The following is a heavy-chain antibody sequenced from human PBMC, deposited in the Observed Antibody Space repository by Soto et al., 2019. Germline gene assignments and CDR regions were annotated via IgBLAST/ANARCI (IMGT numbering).Heavy chain of an antibody. CDR1: GFTFSGSA. V-gene: IGHV3-73*01. D-gene: IGHD3-10*01. CDR2: IRSKANSYAT. Sequence: GGSLRLSCAASGFTFSGSAMHWVRQASGKGLEWVGRIRSKANSYATAYAASVKGRFTISRDDSKNTAYLQMNSLKTEDTAVYYGTRLSSGYDYGSGSYDYWGQGTLVTVSS. J-gene: IGHJ4*02. CDR3: TRLSSGYDYGSGSYDY.